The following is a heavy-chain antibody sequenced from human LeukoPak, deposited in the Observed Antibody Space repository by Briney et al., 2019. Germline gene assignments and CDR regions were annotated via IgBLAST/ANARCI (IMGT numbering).Heavy chain of an antibody. CDR2: IKQDGSEK. J-gene: IGHJ4*02. CDR3: ARRGATVTDD. D-gene: IGHD4-17*01. V-gene: IGHV3-7*01. Sequence: GGSLRLSCAASGFTFSGYWMSWVRQAPGKGLEWVANIKQDGSEKYYVDSVKGRFTISRDNAKNSVYPQMNSLRAEDTAVYYCARRGATVTDDWGQGTLVTVSS. CDR1: GFTFSGYW.